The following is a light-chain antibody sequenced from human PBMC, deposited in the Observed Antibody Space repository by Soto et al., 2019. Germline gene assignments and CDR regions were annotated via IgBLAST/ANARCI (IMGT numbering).Light chain of an antibody. V-gene: IGKV1D-13*01. CDR3: QQFNNYPLT. Sequence: AIQLTQSPSSLSASVGDRVTITCRASQGISSALAWYQQKPGKAPKLLIYDASRLESGVPSRFSGSGSGTDFTLTISSLQTEDFATYYCQQFNNYPLTFGGGTKVEIK. J-gene: IGKJ4*01. CDR1: QGISSA. CDR2: DAS.